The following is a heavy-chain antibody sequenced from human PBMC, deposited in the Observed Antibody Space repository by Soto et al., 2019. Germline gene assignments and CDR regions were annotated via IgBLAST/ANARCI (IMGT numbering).Heavy chain of an antibody. CDR2: ISYDGSNK. CDR1: GFTFSSYA. D-gene: IGHD5-18*01. CDR3: AEGGTAMVTFDY. Sequence: QVQLVESGGGVVQPGRSLRLSCAASGFTFSSYAMHWVRQAPGKGLEWVAVISYDGSNKYYADSVKGRFTISRDNSKNTLYLQMNSLRAEHTAVYYCAEGGTAMVTFDYWGQGTLVTVSS. J-gene: IGHJ4*02. V-gene: IGHV3-30-3*01.